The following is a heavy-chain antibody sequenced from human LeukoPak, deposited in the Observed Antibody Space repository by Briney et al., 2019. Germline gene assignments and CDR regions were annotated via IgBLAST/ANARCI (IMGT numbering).Heavy chain of an antibody. V-gene: IGHV3-13*01. CDR2: IGTAGDT. J-gene: IGHJ4*02. CDR3: ARGAVPAAIGGLVDY. CDR1: GFTFSSYD. Sequence: GGSLRLSSAASGFTFSSYDMHWVRQATGKGLEWVSAIGTAGDTYYPGSVKGRFTISRENAKNSLYLQMNSLRAGDTAVYYCARGAVPAAIGGLVDYWGQGTLVTVSS. D-gene: IGHD2-2*01.